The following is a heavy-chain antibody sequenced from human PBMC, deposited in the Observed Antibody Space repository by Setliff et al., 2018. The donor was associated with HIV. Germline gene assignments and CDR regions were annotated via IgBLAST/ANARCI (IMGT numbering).Heavy chain of an antibody. Sequence: SSETLSLTCTVSGASISSGGDYWTWIRQPAGKGLEWIGHVYTSGTTKYNPSLKSRVSILGDTSKNQFSLKLSSVTAADTAVYYCARGDGITSYYYYYYMDVWGKGTTVTVSS. J-gene: IGHJ6*03. CDR3: ARGDGITSYYYYYYMDV. CDR1: GASISSGGDY. D-gene: IGHD3-16*01. V-gene: IGHV4-61*09. CDR2: VYTSGTT.